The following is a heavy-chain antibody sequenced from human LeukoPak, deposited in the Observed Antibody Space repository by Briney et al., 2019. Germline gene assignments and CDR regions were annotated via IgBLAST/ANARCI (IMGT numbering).Heavy chain of an antibody. V-gene: IGHV3-23*01. D-gene: IGHD6-19*01. CDR3: ARDRSGWYYFDY. J-gene: IGHJ4*02. CDR1: GFTFSSYG. CDR2: ISGSGGST. Sequence: SGGTLRLSCAASGFTFSSYGMSWVRQAPGKGLEWVSAISGSGGSTYYADSVKGRFTISRDNSKNTLYLQMNSLRAEDTAVYYCARDRSGWYYFDYWGQGTLVTASS.